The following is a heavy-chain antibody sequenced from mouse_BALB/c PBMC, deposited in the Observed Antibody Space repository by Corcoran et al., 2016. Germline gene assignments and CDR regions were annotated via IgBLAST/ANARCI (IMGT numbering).Heavy chain of an antibody. CDR1: GYTFTNYG. J-gene: IGHJ2*01. CDR2: INTYTGEP. D-gene: IGHD3-1*01. V-gene: IGHV9-1*02. Sequence: QIQLVQSGPELKKPGETVKISCKASGYTFTNYGMNWVKQAPGKGLKWMGWINTYTGEPTYADDFKGRFAFSLETSASTAYLQINNLKNEDMATYFCRRGSSGYVYWGQGTTLTVSS. CDR3: RRGSSGYVY.